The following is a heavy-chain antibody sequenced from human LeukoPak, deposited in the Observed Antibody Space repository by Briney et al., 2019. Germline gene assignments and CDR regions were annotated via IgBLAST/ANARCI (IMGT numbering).Heavy chain of an antibody. CDR2: INPNSGGT. J-gene: IGHJ4*02. Sequence: ASVKVSVKASAYTFTSYQMHWARQAPGQGLEWMGWINPNSGGTNYAQKFQGWVTMTRDTSISTAYMELSRLRSDDTAVYYCAVSFGSSGYYDYWGQGTLVTVSS. CDR1: AYTFTSYQ. V-gene: IGHV1-2*04. CDR3: AVSFGSSGYYDY. D-gene: IGHD3-22*01.